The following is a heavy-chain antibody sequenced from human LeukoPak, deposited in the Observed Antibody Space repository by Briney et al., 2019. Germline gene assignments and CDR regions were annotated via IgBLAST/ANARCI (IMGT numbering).Heavy chain of an antibody. D-gene: IGHD6-19*01. CDR3: ARDTHSSGWYDY. J-gene: IGHJ4*02. CDR2: ISSSSSYI. Sequence: PGGSLRLSCAASGFTFGSYSMNWVRQAPGKGLEWVSSISSSSSYIYYADSVKGRFTISRDNAKNSLYLQMNSLRAEDTAVYYCARDTHSSGWYDYWGQGTLVTVSS. CDR1: GFTFGSYS. V-gene: IGHV3-21*01.